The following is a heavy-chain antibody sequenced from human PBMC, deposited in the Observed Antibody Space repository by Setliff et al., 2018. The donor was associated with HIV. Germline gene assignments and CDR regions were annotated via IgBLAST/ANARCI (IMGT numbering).Heavy chain of an antibody. J-gene: IGHJ4*02. D-gene: IGHD6-13*01. V-gene: IGHV4-59*08. CDR3: ARVRRNSSVRGYYFDY. Sequence: PSETLSLTCSVSGVSISSYYWSWIRHSPGKGLEWIGYIYYSGSTYYNPSLKSRVTISVDTSKNQFSLKLSSVTAADTAVYYCARVRRNSSVRGYYFDYWGQGTLVTVSS. CDR1: GVSISSYY. CDR2: IYYSGST.